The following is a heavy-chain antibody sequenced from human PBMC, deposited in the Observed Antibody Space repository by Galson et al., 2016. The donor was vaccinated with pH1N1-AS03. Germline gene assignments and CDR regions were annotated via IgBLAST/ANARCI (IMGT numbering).Heavy chain of an antibody. CDR2: INRKSGGT. V-gene: IGHV1-2*02. J-gene: IGHJ4*02. Sequence: SVKVSCKASGDTVTDYSINWVRQAPGQGLEWMGWINRKSGGTKFDQKFQGRVTMTRDTTINTLHLELSSLRSDDTAIYFCARGYSGYSYDVWSYSFGYWGQGTLVTVSS. CDR3: ARGYSGYSYDVWSYSFGY. D-gene: IGHD5-18*01. CDR1: GDTVTDYS.